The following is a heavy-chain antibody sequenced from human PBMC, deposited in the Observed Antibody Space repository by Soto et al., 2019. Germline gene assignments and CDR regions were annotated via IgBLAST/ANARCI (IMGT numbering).Heavy chain of an antibody. Sequence: GGSLRLSCAASGFTFSSYAMHWVRQAPGKGLEWVAVISYDGSNKYYADSVKGRFTISRDNSKNTLYLQMNSLRAEDTAVYYCARGTVKYYYYYGMDVWGQGTTVTVSS. CDR1: GFTFSSYA. CDR2: ISYDGSNK. CDR3: ARGTVKYYYYYGMDV. J-gene: IGHJ6*02. V-gene: IGHV3-30-3*01.